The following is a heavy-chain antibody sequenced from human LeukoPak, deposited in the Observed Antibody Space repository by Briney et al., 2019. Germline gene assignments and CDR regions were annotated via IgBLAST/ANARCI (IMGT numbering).Heavy chain of an antibody. V-gene: IGHV3-48*03. D-gene: IGHD6-13*01. CDR2: ISSSGSTI. CDR3: ARGGPIAAADY. Sequence: GGSLRLSCAASGFTFSSYEMNWVRQAPGKGLEGVSYISSSGSTIYYADSVKGRFTISRDNAKNSLYLQMNSLRAEDTAVYYCARGGPIAAADYWGQGTLVTVSS. CDR1: GFTFSSYE. J-gene: IGHJ4*02.